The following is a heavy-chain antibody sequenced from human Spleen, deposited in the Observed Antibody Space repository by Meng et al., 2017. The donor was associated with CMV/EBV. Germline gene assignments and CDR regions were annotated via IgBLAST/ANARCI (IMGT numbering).Heavy chain of an antibody. V-gene: IGHV3-23*01. Sequence: SGFNFSSYAMSWVRQAPGKGLEWVSAISGSGGSTYYADSVKGRFTISRDNSKNTLYLQMNSLRAEDTAVYYCAKESAIVVPAARVDYWGQGTLVTVSS. CDR2: ISGSGGST. D-gene: IGHD2-2*01. CDR3: AKESAIVVPAARVDY. J-gene: IGHJ4*02. CDR1: GFNFSSYA.